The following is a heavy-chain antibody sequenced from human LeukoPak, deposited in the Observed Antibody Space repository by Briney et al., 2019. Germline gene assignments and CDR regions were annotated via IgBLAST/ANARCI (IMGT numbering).Heavy chain of an antibody. CDR3: ARDQTGDGFDY. J-gene: IGHJ4*02. V-gene: IGHV1-2*02. CDR2: INPNSGGT. Sequence: ASVKVSCKASGYTFTGYYMNWVRQAPGQGLEWMGWINPNSGGTNYAQKFQGRVTVTRDTSISTAYMELSRLRSDDTAVYYCARDQTGDGFDYWGQGTLVTVSS. D-gene: IGHD7-27*01. CDR1: GYTFTGYY.